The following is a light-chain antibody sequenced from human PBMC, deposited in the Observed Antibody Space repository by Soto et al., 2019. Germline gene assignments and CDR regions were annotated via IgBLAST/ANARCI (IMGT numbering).Light chain of an antibody. V-gene: IGKV1-39*01. J-gene: IGKJ1*01. CDR1: QGISTY. CDR2: AAS. Sequence: DIQMTQSPSSLSASVGDRVAITFRASQGISTYLNWYQQKPGKAPKLLIYAASSLQSGVPSRFSGSGSGTDFTLTISSLQPEDFATYYCQQSYSTPPTFGQGTKVDIK. CDR3: QQSYSTPPT.